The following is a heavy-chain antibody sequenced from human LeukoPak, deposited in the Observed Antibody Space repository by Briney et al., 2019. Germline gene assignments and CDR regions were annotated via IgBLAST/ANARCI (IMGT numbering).Heavy chain of an antibody. D-gene: IGHD5-12*01. CDR3: IRTLIVATSPYVDV. CDR2: VNIDGTGT. Sequence: GGPLTLSCAASGFTFSSYWMQWLGQAPGKGLLWVSCVNIDGTGTTYADSVHGRFTISRDNAKNTVYLQMISLRDEDTAIYYCIRTLIVATSPYVDVWGKGTTVTVSS. CDR1: GFTFSSYW. V-gene: IGHV3-74*01. J-gene: IGHJ6*03.